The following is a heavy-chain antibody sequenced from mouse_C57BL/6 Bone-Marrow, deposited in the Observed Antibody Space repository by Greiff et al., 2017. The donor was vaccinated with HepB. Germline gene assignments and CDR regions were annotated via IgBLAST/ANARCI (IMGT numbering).Heavy chain of an antibody. CDR2: IHPNSGST. CDR3: ARWACSFYYGSSYWYFDV. J-gene: IGHJ1*03. V-gene: IGHV1-64*01. CDR1: GCTFTSYW. Sequence: QVQLQQPGAELVKPGASVKLSCKASGCTFTSYWMHWVKQRPGQGLEWIGMIHPNSGSTNYNEKFKSKATLTVDKSSSTAYMQLSSLTSEDSAVYYCARWACSFYYGSSYWYFDVWGTGTTVTVSS. D-gene: IGHD1-1*01.